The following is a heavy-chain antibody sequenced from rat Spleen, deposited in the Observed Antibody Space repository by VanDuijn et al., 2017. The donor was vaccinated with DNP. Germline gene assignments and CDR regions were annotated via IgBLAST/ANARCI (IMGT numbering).Heavy chain of an antibody. CDR2: ISSGGKT. CDR3: TREREPNNNPFYFDC. J-gene: IGHJ2*01. D-gene: IGHD1-10*01. CDR1: GFSLTTNG. Sequence: VQLKESGPGLVQPSQTLSLTCAVSGFSLTTNGVSWVRQPPGKGLEWIAAISSGGKTYYNSALKSRLSISRDTSKSHVFLRMNSLQTEDTAIYFCTREREPNNNPFYFDCWGQGVMVTVSS. V-gene: IGHV2S12*01.